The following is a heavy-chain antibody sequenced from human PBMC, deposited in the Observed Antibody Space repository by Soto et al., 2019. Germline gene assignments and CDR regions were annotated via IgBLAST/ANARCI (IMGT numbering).Heavy chain of an antibody. Sequence: NTLYADSVKGRFTISRDNSKNTLYLQMNSLRADDTAVYYCATVGRANYFDNWGQGTLVTVSS. V-gene: IGHV3-23*01. J-gene: IGHJ4*02. CDR2: NT. CDR3: ATVGRANYFDN.